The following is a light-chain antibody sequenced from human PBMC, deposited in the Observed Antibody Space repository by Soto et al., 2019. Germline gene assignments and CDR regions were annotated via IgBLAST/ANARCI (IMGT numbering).Light chain of an antibody. V-gene: IGLV2-8*01. Sequence: QSVLTQPPSASGSPGQSVTISCTGTSSDVGIYNYVSWYQQHPGKAPKLMIYEVAKRPSGVPNRFSGSKSGNTASLTVSGLQAEDEADYYCSSYAGGNNVVFGGGTKVTVL. J-gene: IGLJ2*01. CDR1: SSDVGIYNY. CDR2: EVA. CDR3: SSYAGGNNVV.